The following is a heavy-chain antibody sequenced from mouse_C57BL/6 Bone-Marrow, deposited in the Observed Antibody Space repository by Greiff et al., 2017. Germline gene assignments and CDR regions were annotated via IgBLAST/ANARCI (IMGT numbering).Heavy chain of an antibody. V-gene: IGHV5-4*03. CDR2: ISDGGSYT. D-gene: IGHD1-1*01. J-gene: IGHJ3*01. CDR3: ARGPYYYGSSFAY. CDR1: GFTFSSYA. Sequence: EVKVVESGGGLVKPGGSLKLSCAASGFTFSSYAMSWVRQTPEKRLEWVATISDGGSYTYYPDNVKGRITISRDNAKNNLYLQMSHLKSEDTAVYYCARGPYYYGSSFAYWGQGTLVTVSA.